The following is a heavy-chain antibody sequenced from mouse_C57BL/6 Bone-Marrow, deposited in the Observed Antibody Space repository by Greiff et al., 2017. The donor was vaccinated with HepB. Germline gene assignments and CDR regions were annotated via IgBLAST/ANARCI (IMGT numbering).Heavy chain of an antibody. D-gene: IGHD3-3*01. CDR1: GFTFSSYA. J-gene: IGHJ3*01. V-gene: IGHV5-4*01. Sequence: EVMLVESGGGLVKPGGSLKLSCAASGFTFSSYAMSWVRQTPEKRLEWVATISDGGSYTYYPDNVKGRFTISRDNAKNNLYLQMSHLKSEDTAMYYCARETIRAGFAYWGQGTLVTVSA. CDR2: ISDGGSYT. CDR3: ARETIRAGFAY.